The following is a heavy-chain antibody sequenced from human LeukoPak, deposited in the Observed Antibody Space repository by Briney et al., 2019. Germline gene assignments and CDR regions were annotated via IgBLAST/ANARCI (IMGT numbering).Heavy chain of an antibody. Sequence: SETLSLTCTVSGGSISSSSYYWGWIRQPPGKGLEWIGSIYYSGSTYYNPSLKSRVTISVDTSKNQFSLKLSSVTAADTAVYYCAKWKYSNSGIDDYWGQGTLVTVSS. V-gene: IGHV4-39*01. CDR3: AKWKYSNSGIDDY. J-gene: IGHJ4*02. D-gene: IGHD6-6*01. CDR2: IYYSGST. CDR1: GGSISSSSYY.